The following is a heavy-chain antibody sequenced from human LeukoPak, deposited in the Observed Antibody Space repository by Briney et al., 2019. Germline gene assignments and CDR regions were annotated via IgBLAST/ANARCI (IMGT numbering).Heavy chain of an antibody. CDR1: GFNFDDYA. Sequence: GGSLRLSCAATGFNFDDYAMHWVRQAPGKGLEWVSGISWNSGSIGYADSVKGRFTISRDNAKNSLYLQMNSLRAEDTALYYCAKNRRPVTMVQGVIITAAFDIWGQGTMVTVSS. V-gene: IGHV3-9*01. J-gene: IGHJ3*02. CDR2: ISWNSGSI. D-gene: IGHD3-10*01. CDR3: AKNRRPVTMVQGVIITAAFDI.